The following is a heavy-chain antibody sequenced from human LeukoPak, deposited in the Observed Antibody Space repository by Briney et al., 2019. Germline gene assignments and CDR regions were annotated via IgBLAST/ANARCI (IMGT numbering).Heavy chain of an antibody. Sequence: ASVKVSCKASGYTFTGYYMHWVRQAPGQGLEWMGWINPNSGGTNYAQKFQDRVTMTRDTSISTAYMELSRLRSDDTAVYYCARDLYRDSLPVSWFDPWGQGTLVTVSS. CDR1: GYTFTGYY. J-gene: IGHJ5*02. CDR2: INPNSGGT. V-gene: IGHV1-2*02. CDR3: ARDLYRDSLPVSWFDP. D-gene: IGHD4-11*01.